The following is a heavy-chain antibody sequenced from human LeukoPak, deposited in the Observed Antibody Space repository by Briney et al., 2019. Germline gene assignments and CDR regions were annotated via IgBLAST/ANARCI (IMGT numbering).Heavy chain of an antibody. D-gene: IGHD3-3*01. CDR2: IYPNSGGT. V-gene: IGHV1-2*02. J-gene: IGHJ4*02. CDR1: VYTFTGYY. Sequence: ASVKVSCKASVYTFTGYYMRWVRQAPGQGVEWMGWIYPNSGGTNYAQKFQGRVTMTRDTSISTAYMELSRLRSDDTAVYYCARVKPYYDFWSGYPAVGNFDYWGQGTLVTVSS. CDR3: ARVKPYYDFWSGYPAVGNFDY.